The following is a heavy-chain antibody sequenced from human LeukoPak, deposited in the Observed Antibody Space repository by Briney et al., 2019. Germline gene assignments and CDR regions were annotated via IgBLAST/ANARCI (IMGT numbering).Heavy chain of an antibody. Sequence: PSETLSLTCAVYGGSFSGYYWSWIRQPPGKGLEWIGEINHSGSTNYNPSLKSRVTISVDTSKNQFSLKLSSVTAADTAVYYCARAVAQQRSFDLWGRGTLVTVSS. J-gene: IGHJ2*01. CDR2: INHSGST. CDR3: ARAVAQQRSFDL. V-gene: IGHV4-34*01. D-gene: IGHD6-13*01. CDR1: GGSFSGYY.